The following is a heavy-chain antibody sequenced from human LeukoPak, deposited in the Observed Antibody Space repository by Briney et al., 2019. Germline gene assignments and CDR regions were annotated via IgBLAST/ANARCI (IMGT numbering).Heavy chain of an antibody. J-gene: IGHJ4*02. CDR3: AKVHCISTNYNHIWTYFDY. CDR2: ITVNNGYT. V-gene: IGHV1-18*01. D-gene: IGHD2-2*01. Sequence: GASVKVSCKAAGYTFTSHGFIWLRQAPGQGLEWMGWITVNNGYTKYAQELQGRVTMTTDTSTSTAYMELRSLRSDDTAVYYCAKVHCISTNYNHIWTYFDYWGQGTLVTVSS. CDR1: GYTFTSHG.